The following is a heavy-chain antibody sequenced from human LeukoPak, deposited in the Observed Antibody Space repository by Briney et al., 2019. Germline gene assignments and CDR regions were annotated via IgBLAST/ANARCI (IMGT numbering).Heavy chain of an antibody. D-gene: IGHD2-21*02. CDR3: AKEYEAYCGGDCYSHFQD. V-gene: IGHV3-33*06. Sequence: GKSLRLSCAASGFTFSSYGMHWVRQAPGKGLEWVAFIWYDGSNTHYVDSVKGRFTIPRDNSKNTLYLQMNSLRVEDTAVYYCAKEYEAYCGGDCYSHFQDWGQGTLVTVSS. CDR2: IWYDGSNT. CDR1: GFTFSSYG. J-gene: IGHJ1*01.